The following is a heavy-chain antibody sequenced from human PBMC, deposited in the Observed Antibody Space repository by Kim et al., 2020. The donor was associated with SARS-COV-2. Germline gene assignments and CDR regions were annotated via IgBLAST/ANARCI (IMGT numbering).Heavy chain of an antibody. V-gene: IGHV4-30-2*05. J-gene: IGHJ5*02. D-gene: IGHD3-16*01. Sequence: SHMSRVTVSVDTSKNQFSLKLGSVTAADTAVYYCVRVRERLVPRIPWFDPWGQGTLVTVSS. CDR3: VRVRERLVPRIPWFDP.